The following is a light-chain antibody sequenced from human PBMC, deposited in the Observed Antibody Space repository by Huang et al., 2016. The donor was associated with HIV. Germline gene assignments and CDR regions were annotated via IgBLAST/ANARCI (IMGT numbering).Light chain of an antibody. CDR1: QGISSY. CDR3: QQLNSYPPFFT. J-gene: IGKJ3*01. V-gene: IGKV1-9*01. Sequence: IQLTQSPSSLSASVGDRVTITCRASQGISSYLAWDQQKPGKAPKLLIYASSTLQSGVPSRFSGSGSGTDFTLTIISLQPEDVATYYCQQLNSYPPFFTFGPGTKVDIK. CDR2: ASS.